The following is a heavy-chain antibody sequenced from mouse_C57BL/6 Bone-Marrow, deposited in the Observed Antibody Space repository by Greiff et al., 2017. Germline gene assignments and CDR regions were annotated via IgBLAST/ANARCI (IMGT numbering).Heavy chain of an antibody. D-gene: IGHD2-3*01. CDR1: GYTFTDYN. CDR3: SRNYDGYFYAMDY. CDR2: INPNNGGT. J-gene: IGHJ4*01. Sequence: EVQLQQSGPELVKPGASVKIPCKASGYTFTDYNMDWVKQSHGKSLEWIGDINPNNGGTIYNQKFKGKATLTVDKSSSTSYMELSSLTSADTAVYYCSRNYDGYFYAMDYWGQGTSVTVSS. V-gene: IGHV1-18*01.